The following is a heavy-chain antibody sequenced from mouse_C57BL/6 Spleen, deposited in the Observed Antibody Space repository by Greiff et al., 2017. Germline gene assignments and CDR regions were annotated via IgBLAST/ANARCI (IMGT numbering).Heavy chain of an antibody. CDR1: GYTFTDYN. Sequence: VQLKESGPELVKPGASVKIPCKASGYTFTDYNMDWVKQSHGKSLEWIGDINPNNGGTFSNQKVKGRATLTVDKSSSTAYMELRSLTSEDTAVYYCARRGSSGTFAYWGQGTIVTVSA. J-gene: IGHJ3*01. D-gene: IGHD3-2*02. CDR2: INPNNGGT. CDR3: ARRGSSGTFAY. V-gene: IGHV1-18*01.